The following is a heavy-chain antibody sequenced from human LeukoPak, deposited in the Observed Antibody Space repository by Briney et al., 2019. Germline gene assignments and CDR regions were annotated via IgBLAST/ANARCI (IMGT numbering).Heavy chain of an antibody. D-gene: IGHD3-3*01. CDR3: ASNHYDFWSGPITYYYYGMDV. V-gene: IGHV4-39*01. J-gene: IGHJ6*02. CDR1: GGSISSSSYY. Sequence: SETLSLTCTVSGGSISSSSYYWGWIRQPPGKGLEWIGSIYYSGSTYYNPSLKSRVTISVDTSKNQFSLKLSSVTAADTAVYYCASNHYDFWSGPITYYYYGMDVWGQGTTVTASS. CDR2: IYYSGST.